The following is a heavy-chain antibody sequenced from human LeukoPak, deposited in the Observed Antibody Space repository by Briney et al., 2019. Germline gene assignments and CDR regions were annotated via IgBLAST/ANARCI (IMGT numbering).Heavy chain of an antibody. CDR1: GFTFRSYS. J-gene: IGHJ4*02. CDR2: IDPSSTYI. CDR3: AKDEIVGAPSVLYYFDY. Sequence: PGGSLRLSCAASGFTFRSYSMNWVRQAPGKGLEWVSAIDPSSTYIYYADSVKGRFTISRDNAENSLYLQMNSLRAEDTAVYYCAKDEIVGAPSVLYYFDYWGQGTLVTVSS. D-gene: IGHD1-26*01. V-gene: IGHV3-21*01.